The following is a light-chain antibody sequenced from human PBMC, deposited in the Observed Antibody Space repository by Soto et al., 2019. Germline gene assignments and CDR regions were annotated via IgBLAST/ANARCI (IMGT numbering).Light chain of an antibody. V-gene: IGLV1-40*01. J-gene: IGLJ2*01. CDR2: SNS. Sequence: QSVLTQPPSVSGAPGQRVTISCTGSSSNIGAGHDVHWYQQLPGTAPKLLIYSNSNRPSGVPDRFSGSKSGTSASLAITGLQAEDEADYYCQSYDSSLGVVFGGGTKLTVL. CDR3: QSYDSSLGVV. CDR1: SSNIGAGHD.